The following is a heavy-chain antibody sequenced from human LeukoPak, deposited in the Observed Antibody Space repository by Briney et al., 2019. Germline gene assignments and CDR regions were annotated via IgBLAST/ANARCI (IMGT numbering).Heavy chain of an antibody. CDR2: IIPIFGTA. CDR1: GGTFSSYA. V-gene: IGHV1-69*13. CDR3: AREQPDDVLCSRTSCYVY. D-gene: IGHD2-2*01. J-gene: IGHJ4*02. Sequence: ASVKVSCKASGGTFSSYAISWVRQAPGQGLEWMGGIIPIFGTANYAQKFQGRVTITADESTSTAYMELSSLRSEDTAVYYCAREQPDDVLCSRTSCYVYWGQGTLVTVSS.